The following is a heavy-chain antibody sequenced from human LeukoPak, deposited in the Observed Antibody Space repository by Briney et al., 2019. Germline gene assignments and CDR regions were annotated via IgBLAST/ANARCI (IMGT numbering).Heavy chain of an antibody. CDR3: AREVQGSSSLDY. D-gene: IGHD6-6*01. CDR2: INHSGST. Sequence: SETLSLTCAVYGGSFSGYYWSWIRQPPGKGLEWIGEINHSGSTNYNPSLKSRVTISVDTSKNQFSLKLSSVTAADTAVYYCAREVQGSSSLDYRGQGTLVTVSS. V-gene: IGHV4-34*01. J-gene: IGHJ4*02. CDR1: GGSFSGYY.